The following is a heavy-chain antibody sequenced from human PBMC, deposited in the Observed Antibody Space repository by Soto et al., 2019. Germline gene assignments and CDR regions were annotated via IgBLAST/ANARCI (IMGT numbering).Heavy chain of an antibody. CDR3: AKSHKGRTIAVAWFDP. V-gene: IGHV3-23*01. Sequence: PGGSLRLSCAASGFTFSSYAMSWVRQAPGKGLEWVSAISGSGGSTYYADSVKGRFTISRDNSKNTLYLQMNSLRAEDTAVYYCAKSHKGRTIAVAWFDPWGQGTLVTVS. D-gene: IGHD6-13*01. CDR2: ISGSGGST. CDR1: GFTFSSYA. J-gene: IGHJ5*02.